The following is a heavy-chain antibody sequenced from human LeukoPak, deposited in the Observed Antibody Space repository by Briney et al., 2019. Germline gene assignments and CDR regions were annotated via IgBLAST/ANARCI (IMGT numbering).Heavy chain of an antibody. CDR3: AREFPPGTMDN. V-gene: IGHV3-48*04. D-gene: IGHD3-10*01. Sequence: GGSLRLPCAASGFTFSSYSMNWVRQAPGKGLEWVSYISSSSSTIYYADSVKGRFTISRDNAKNSLYLQMNSLRAEDTALYHCAREFPPGTMDNWGQGTLVTVSS. CDR2: ISSSSSTI. CDR1: GFTFSSYS. J-gene: IGHJ4*02.